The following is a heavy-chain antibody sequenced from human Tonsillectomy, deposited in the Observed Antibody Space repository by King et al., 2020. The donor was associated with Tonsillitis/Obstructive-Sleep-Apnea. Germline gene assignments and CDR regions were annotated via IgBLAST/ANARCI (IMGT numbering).Heavy chain of an antibody. Sequence: QLVRSGSELKKPGASVKVSCKASGYTFNRYTMNWVRQAPGQGLEWMGWINTNTGNQTYAQGFTGRFVFSLDTSVSTAYLQISSLKAEDTAVYYCARESSSGWSGNDYWGQGTLVTVSS. CDR3: ARESSSGWSGNDY. V-gene: IGHV7-4-1*02. D-gene: IGHD6-19*01. CDR2: INTNTGNQ. CDR1: GYTFNRYT. J-gene: IGHJ4*02.